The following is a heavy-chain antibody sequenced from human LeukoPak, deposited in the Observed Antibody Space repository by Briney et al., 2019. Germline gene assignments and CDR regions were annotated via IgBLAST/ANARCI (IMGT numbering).Heavy chain of an antibody. J-gene: IGHJ4*02. CDR3: AGAYSSGWYVFDY. V-gene: IGHV1-3*01. CDR1: GYTFTSYA. Sequence: GASVKVSCTASGYTFTSYAMHWVRQAPGQRLEWMGWINAGNGNTKYSQKFQGRVTITRDTSASTAYMELSSLRSEDTAVYYCAGAYSSGWYVFDYWGQGTLVTVSS. D-gene: IGHD6-19*01. CDR2: INAGNGNT.